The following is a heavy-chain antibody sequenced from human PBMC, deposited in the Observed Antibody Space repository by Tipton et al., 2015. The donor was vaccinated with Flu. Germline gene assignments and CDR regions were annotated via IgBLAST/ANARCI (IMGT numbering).Heavy chain of an antibody. V-gene: IGHV3-7*01. CDR2: IKQDGSEK. CDR1: GFTFSSYW. D-gene: IGHD3-3*01. J-gene: IGHJ6*02. Sequence: SLRLSCAASGFTFSSYWMSWVRQAPGKGLEWVANIKQDGSEKYYVDSVKGRFTISRDNAKNSLYLQMNSLRAEDTAVYYCARDAPSYYDFWSGYYTARGANYGMDVWGQGTTVTVFS. CDR3: ARDAPSYYDFWSGYYTARGANYGMDV.